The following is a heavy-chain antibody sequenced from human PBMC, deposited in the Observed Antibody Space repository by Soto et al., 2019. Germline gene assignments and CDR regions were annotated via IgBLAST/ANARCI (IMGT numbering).Heavy chain of an antibody. CDR1: GFTFSSYA. CDR2: ISGSGGST. J-gene: IGHJ4*02. CDR3: AKDQERITMVRGVWIDY. V-gene: IGHV3-23*01. D-gene: IGHD3-10*01. Sequence: GGSLRLSCAASGFTFSSYAMSWVRQAPGKGLEWVSAISGSGGSTYYADSVKGRFTISRDNSKNTLYLQMNSLRAEDTAVYYCAKDQERITMVRGVWIDYWGQGTLVTVSS.